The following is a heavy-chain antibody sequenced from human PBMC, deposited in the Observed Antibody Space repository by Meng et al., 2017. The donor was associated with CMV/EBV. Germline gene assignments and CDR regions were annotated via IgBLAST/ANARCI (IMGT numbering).Heavy chain of an antibody. CDR2: ISSSGSTI. CDR3: AREGVACYYYYGMDV. Sequence: GESLKISCAASGFTFSSYEMNWVRQAPGKGLEWVSYISSSGSTIYYADSVKGRFTISRDNAKNSLYLQMNSLRAEDTAVYYCAREGVACYYYYGMDVWGQGTTVTVSS. J-gene: IGHJ6*02. CDR1: GFTFSSYE. D-gene: IGHD5-12*01. V-gene: IGHV3-48*03.